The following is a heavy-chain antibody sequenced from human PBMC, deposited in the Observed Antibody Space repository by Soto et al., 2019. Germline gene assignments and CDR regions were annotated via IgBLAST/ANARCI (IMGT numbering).Heavy chain of an antibody. Sequence: DVQLVESGGGLVQPGRSLRLSCAASGFSFDDYAMHWVRQSPGKGLEWVSGVSWNSGNISYADSVKGRFTVSRDNAKNSLYLQMNSLRAEDTAHYYGAKGRGVLHLWLQHYYGMDVWGQGTTVTVSS. CDR3: AKGRGVLHLWLQHYYGMDV. CDR1: GFSFDDYA. CDR2: VSWNSGNI. J-gene: IGHJ6*02. V-gene: IGHV3-9*01. D-gene: IGHD5-18*01.